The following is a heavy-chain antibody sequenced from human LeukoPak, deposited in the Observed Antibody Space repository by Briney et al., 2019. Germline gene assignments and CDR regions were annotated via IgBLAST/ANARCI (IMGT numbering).Heavy chain of an antibody. CDR2: IRQDGSEK. CDR3: ARLSAMVRGPEDIFYFEF. J-gene: IGHJ4*02. D-gene: IGHD3-10*01. Sequence: GGSLRLFCETSGFSFSTYWMSWVRQPPGKGLEWVANIRQDGSEKYYVDSVKGRFTISRDIAKQSVFLQMNSLRAEDTAVYYCARLSAMVRGPEDIFYFEFWGLGTLVTVSS. CDR1: GFSFSTYW. V-gene: IGHV3-7*01.